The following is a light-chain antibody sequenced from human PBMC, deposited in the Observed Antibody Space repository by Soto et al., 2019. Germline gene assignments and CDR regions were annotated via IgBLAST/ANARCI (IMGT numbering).Light chain of an antibody. J-gene: IGKJ1*01. V-gene: IGKV1-5*01. CDR3: QQYNSYPWT. Sequence: DIQMTQSPSTLSASVGDRVTITSRASQSISSWLAWYQQKPGKAPKLLIYDASSLESGVPSRFSGSGSGTEFTLTISSLQPDDFATYYCQQYNSYPWTFGQGTKVESK. CDR1: QSISSW. CDR2: DAS.